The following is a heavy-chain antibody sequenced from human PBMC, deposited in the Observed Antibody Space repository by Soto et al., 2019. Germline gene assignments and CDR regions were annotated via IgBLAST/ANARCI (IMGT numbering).Heavy chain of an antibody. CDR3: AQSGNKAVAGYYFDY. Sequence: SGPTLVNPPQTLTLTCTISGVSLSTSGVHVGWIRQPPGKALEWLALIYWDDDKRYNPSLKTRLTITKETSKNQVALRMTNMDPVDTATYYCAQSGNKAVAGYYFDYWGQGALVTVYS. D-gene: IGHD6-19*01. V-gene: IGHV2-5*02. CDR1: GVSLSTSGVH. J-gene: IGHJ4*02. CDR2: IYWDDDK.